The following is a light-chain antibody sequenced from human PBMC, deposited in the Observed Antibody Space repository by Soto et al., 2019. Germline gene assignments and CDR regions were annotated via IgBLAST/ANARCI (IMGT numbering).Light chain of an antibody. Sequence: DIVMTQSPDSLAVSLGARATITCRASQTLSTNSLAWYQQRLGQTPRLLIYAASTRDTDIPDRFNGSGSGTDFALTISRLEPEDFALYYCQQYDASPLTFGPGTKVDIK. V-gene: IGKV3-20*01. CDR1: QTLSTNS. J-gene: IGKJ3*01. CDR2: AAS. CDR3: QQYDASPLT.